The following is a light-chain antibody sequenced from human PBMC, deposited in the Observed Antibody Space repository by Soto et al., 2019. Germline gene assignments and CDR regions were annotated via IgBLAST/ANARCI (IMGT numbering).Light chain of an antibody. J-gene: IGLJ2*01. V-gene: IGLV1-44*01. Sequence: QSVLTQPPSASETPGQRVTISCSGSNSNVGSNSLNWYRQLPGTAPKLLIYSNNQRPSGVPDRFSGSKSGTSASLAISGLQSEDEADYYCAAWDDSLNGPVFGGGTKLTVL. CDR2: SNN. CDR3: AAWDDSLNGPV. CDR1: NSNVGSNS.